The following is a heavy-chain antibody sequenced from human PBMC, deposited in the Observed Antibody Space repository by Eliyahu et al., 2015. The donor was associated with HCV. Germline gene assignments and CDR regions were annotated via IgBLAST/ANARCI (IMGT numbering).Heavy chain of an antibody. Sequence: DVQLVESGGGLVQPGGSLRLSCAAAGFTFSDHYMDWVRQAPGKGLEWVGRSRNKAKSYTTDYAASVKGRFTISRDNSKNSLYLQMDSLKTEDTAVYYCVSIEVGVDSFDYWGQGTLVTVSS. CDR3: VSIEVGVDSFDY. J-gene: IGHJ4*02. D-gene: IGHD1-26*01. CDR2: SRNKAKSYTT. V-gene: IGHV3-72*01. CDR1: GFTFSDHY.